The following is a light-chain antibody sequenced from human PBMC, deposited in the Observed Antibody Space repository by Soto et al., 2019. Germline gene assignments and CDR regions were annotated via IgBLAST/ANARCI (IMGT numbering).Light chain of an antibody. CDR2: GAS. Sequence: EIVMTQSPATLSVSPGEGATLSCWASQSVGSNLAWYQQKPGQAPRLLIYGASTRATGVPARFSGSGSGTEFTLSISSLQSEDFGVYYCQQFHKWPPSTFGQGTKVDI. CDR1: QSVGSN. J-gene: IGKJ1*01. CDR3: QQFHKWPPST. V-gene: IGKV3-15*01.